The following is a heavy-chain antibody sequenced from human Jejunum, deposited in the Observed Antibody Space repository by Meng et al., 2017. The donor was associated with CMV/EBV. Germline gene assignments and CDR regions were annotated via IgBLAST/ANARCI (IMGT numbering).Heavy chain of an antibody. V-gene: IGHV3-53*01. CDR2: IYNGDNT. CDR1: AFTVSSNY. D-gene: IGHD5-12*01. CDR3: AGGAVWLVYEY. Sequence: EARLGESGGGLIPPGGSLRLSCAASAFTVSSNYMNWVRQAPGKGLEWVSVIYNGDNTNYAESVRGRFTISRDNSKNTLYLQMNSLRAEDTAVYYCAGGAVWLVYEYWGQGTLVTVSS. J-gene: IGHJ4*02.